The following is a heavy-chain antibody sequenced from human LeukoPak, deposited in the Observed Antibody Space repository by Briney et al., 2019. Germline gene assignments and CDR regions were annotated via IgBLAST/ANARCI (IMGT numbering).Heavy chain of an antibody. CDR1: GFTLRSHG. J-gene: IGHJ4*02. V-gene: IGHV3-33*01. D-gene: IGHD1-26*01. Sequence: GRSLRLSCAASGFTLRSHGMHWVRQAPGKGLEWVAVIWYDGSNKAYADSVKGRFTISRDNSKNTLYLQMISLRAEDTAVYFCARDDSDSESYWRDWGQGTLATVSS. CDR3: ARDDSDSESYWRD. CDR2: IWYDGSNK.